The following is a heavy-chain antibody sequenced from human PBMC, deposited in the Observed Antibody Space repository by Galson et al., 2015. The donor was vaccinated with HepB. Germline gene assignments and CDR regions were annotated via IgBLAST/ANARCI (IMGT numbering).Heavy chain of an antibody. CDR1: GFSVSTSGVA. CDR3: ARIRREYYYDSSGYYWGWFDP. Sequence: PALVKPTQTLTLTCSFSGFSVSTSGVAVGWIRQPPGKALEWLALIDWDDDKYYSTSLKTRLTISKDTSKNQVVLTMTNMDPVDTATYYCARIRREYYYDSSGYYWGWFDPWGQGTLVTVSS. CDR2: IDWDDDK. J-gene: IGHJ5*02. D-gene: IGHD3-22*01. V-gene: IGHV2-70*01.